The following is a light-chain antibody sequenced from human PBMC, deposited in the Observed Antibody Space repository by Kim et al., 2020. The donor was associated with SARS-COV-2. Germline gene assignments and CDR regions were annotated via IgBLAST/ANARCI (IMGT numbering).Light chain of an antibody. CDR1: QSVSNN. V-gene: IGKV3-15*01. CDR2: GAS. CDR3: QQYSTWPPWT. Sequence: SPGERVILSCRASQSVSNNLAWYQQRPGQAPRLLIYGASTRATDIPVRFTGSGSGTEFTLTISSLRSEDFAVYYCQQYSTWPPWTFGQGTKVDIK. J-gene: IGKJ1*01.